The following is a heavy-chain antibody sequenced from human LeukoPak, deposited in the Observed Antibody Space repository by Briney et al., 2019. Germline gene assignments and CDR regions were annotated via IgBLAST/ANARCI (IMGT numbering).Heavy chain of an antibody. CDR3: AREVSFPYCSTTSCYDFDP. Sequence: GASVKVSCKASGYTFTSYGISWVRQAPGQGVEWMGWISTYRGNTNYAQNLQGRVTMTTDTSTTTAYMELRSLRSDDTAVYYCAREVSFPYCSTTSCYDFDPWGQGTLVTVSS. D-gene: IGHD2-2*01. V-gene: IGHV1-18*01. CDR1: GYTFTSYG. CDR2: ISTYRGNT. J-gene: IGHJ5*02.